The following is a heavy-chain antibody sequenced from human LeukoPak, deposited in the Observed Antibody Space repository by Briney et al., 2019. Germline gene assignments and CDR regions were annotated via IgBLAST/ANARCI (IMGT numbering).Heavy chain of an antibody. Sequence: QAGGSLRLSCAASGFTFSSYGMSWVRQAPGKGLEWVSAISGSGGSTYYADSVKGRFTISRDNSKNTLYLQMNSLRAEDTAVYYCARDSSSGGNSDYWGQGTLVTVSS. J-gene: IGHJ4*02. CDR1: GFTFSSYG. CDR3: ARDSSSGGNSDY. D-gene: IGHD4-23*01. V-gene: IGHV3-23*01. CDR2: ISGSGGST.